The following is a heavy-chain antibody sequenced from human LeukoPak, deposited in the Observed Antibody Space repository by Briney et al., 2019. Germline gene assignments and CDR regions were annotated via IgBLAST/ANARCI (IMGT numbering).Heavy chain of an antibody. J-gene: IGHJ5*02. CDR3: ARDGGRETGYSSSWFDP. CDR2: IIPIFGTA. D-gene: IGHD6-13*01. V-gene: IGHV1-69*05. CDR1: EGTFSSYA. Sequence: SVKVSCKASEGTFSSYAISWVRQAPGQGLERVGRIIPIFGTANYAQKFQGRVTITTDESTSTAYMELSSLRSEDTAVYYCARDGGRETGYSSSWFDPWGQGTLVTVSS.